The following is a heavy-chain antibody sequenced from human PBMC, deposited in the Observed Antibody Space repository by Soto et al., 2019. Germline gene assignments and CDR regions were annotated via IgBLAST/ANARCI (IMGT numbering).Heavy chain of an antibody. V-gene: IGHV1-69*06. Sequence: ASVKVSCKASGGTFSSYAISWVLQAPGQGLEWMGGIIPIFGTANYAQKFQGRVTITADKSTSTAYKELSSLRSEDTAVYYCARDHIVVVPATTIPNGYYYYYYGMDVWGQGTTVTVSS. D-gene: IGHD2-2*01. CDR1: GGTFSSYA. CDR3: ARDHIVVVPATTIPNGYYYYYYGMDV. CDR2: IIPIFGTA. J-gene: IGHJ6*02.